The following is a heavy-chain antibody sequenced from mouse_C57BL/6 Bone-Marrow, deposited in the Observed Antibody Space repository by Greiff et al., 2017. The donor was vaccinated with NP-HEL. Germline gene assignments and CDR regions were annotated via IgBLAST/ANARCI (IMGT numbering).Heavy chain of an antibody. Sequence: EVMLVESGGGLVKPGGSLKLSCAASGFTFSDYGMHWVRQAPEKGLEWVAYISSGSSTIYYADTVKGRFPISSDNAKNTLFLQMTSLRSEDTAMYYCARPIYDGYYGYFDGWGTGTTVTVSS. J-gene: IGHJ1*03. V-gene: IGHV5-17*01. CDR1: GFTFSDYG. D-gene: IGHD2-3*01. CDR2: ISSGSSTI. CDR3: ARPIYDGYYGYFDG.